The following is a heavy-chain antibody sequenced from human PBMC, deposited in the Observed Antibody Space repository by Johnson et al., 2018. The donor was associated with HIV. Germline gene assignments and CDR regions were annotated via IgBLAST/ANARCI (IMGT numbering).Heavy chain of an antibody. J-gene: IGHJ3*02. D-gene: IGHD6-13*01. CDR3: ATGGSSWFPDAFDI. CDR1: GFTFSSYG. V-gene: IGHV3-30*02. CDR2: IRYDGSNK. Sequence: QVQLVESGGGVVQPGGSLRLSCAASGFTFSSYGMHWVRQAPGKGLEWVAFIRYDGSNKYYADSVEGRFTISRDNSKNTLYLQMNSLRSEDTSVYYCATGGSSWFPDAFDIWGQGTMVTVSS.